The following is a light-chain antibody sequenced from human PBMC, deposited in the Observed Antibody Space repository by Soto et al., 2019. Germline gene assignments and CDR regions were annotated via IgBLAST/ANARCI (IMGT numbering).Light chain of an antibody. V-gene: IGKV3-11*01. J-gene: IGKJ4*01. CDR1: QSVGSD. Sequence: EIVLTQAPGTLSLSPGERATLSCRSIQSVGSDFLAWYQQKPGQAPRILIFGASNRATGIPARFSGSGSGTDFTLTISSLEPEDFAVYYCQQRSNWPLLTFGGGTKVDIK. CDR2: GAS. CDR3: QQRSNWPLLT.